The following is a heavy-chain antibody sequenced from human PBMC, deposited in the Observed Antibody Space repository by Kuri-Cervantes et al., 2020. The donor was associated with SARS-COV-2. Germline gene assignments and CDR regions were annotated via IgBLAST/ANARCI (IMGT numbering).Heavy chain of an antibody. CDR3: ARGSPYCSSTSCYMEVYYFDY. CDR1: GGSISSSSYY. Sequence: GSLRLSCTVSGGSISSSSYYWGRIRQPPGKGLEWIGSIYYSGSTYYNPSLKSRVTISVDTSKNQFSLKLSSVTAADTAVYYCARGSPYCSSTSCYMEVYYFDYWGQGTLVTFSS. D-gene: IGHD2-2*02. CDR2: IYYSGST. V-gene: IGHV4-39*01. J-gene: IGHJ4*02.